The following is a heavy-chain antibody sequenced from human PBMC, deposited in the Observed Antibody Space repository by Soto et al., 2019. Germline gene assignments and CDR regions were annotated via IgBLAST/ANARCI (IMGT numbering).Heavy chain of an antibody. CDR1: GGSISSSSYY. J-gene: IGHJ4*02. CDR3: ARLLIVGAIDFDY. CDR2: IYYSGST. D-gene: IGHD1-26*01. V-gene: IGHV4-39*01. Sequence: QLQLQESGPGLVKPSETLSLTCTVSGGSISSSSYYWGWIRQPPGKGLEWIGSIYYSGSTYYNPSLKSRVTISVDTSKNQFSLKLSSVTAADTAVYYCARLLIVGAIDFDYWGQGTLVTVSS.